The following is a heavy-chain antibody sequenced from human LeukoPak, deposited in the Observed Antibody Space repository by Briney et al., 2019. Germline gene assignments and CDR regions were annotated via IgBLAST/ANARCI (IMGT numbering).Heavy chain of an antibody. D-gene: IGHD1-7*01. CDR1: GFTFSSFP. V-gene: IGHV3-30*15. CDR3: ARGAGTTVYYIDV. J-gene: IGHJ6*03. Sequence: GGPLRLSCAASGFTFSSFPMHWVRQAPGKGLQWVAVISNDGSNKYYPDSLKGRFTISRDNSKNTLYLQMSSLTTEDTAVYYCARGAGTTVYYIDVWGRGTTVTVSS. CDR2: ISNDGSNK.